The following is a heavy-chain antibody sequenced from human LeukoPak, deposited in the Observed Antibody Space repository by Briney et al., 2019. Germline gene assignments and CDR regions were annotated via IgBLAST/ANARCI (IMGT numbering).Heavy chain of an antibody. V-gene: IGHV4-59*01. CDR1: GGSISSYY. CDR2: IYYSGST. Sequence: SETLSLTCTVSGGSISSYYCSWIRQPPGKGLEWIGYIYYSGSTNYNPSLKSRVTISVDTSKNQFSLKLSSVTAADTAVYYCARDASGFAFDIWGQGTIVTVSS. D-gene: IGHD3-10*01. J-gene: IGHJ3*02. CDR3: ARDASGFAFDI.